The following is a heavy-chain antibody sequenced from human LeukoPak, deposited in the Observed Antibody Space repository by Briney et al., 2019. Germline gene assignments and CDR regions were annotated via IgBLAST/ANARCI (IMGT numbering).Heavy chain of an antibody. CDR1: GGTFSIYA. CDR3: ASGRPTETTVIGYYYYYYYMDV. Sequence: ASVSVSFTASGGTFSIYAISGGRQAPGQGGEWMGGIIPIFGTANYAQKFQGRVTIPTHESPTTAYMELSSLRSEDPPVYYCASGRPTETTVIGYYYYYYYMDVCGKGTTVTVSS. V-gene: IGHV1-69*05. D-gene: IGHD4-11*01. CDR2: IIPIFGTA. J-gene: IGHJ6*03.